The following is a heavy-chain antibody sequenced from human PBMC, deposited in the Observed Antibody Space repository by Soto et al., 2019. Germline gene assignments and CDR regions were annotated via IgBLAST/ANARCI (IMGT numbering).Heavy chain of an antibody. D-gene: IGHD5-18*01. CDR3: VKGDLDTAVVTSPAAFDL. Sequence: QVKLVESGGGVVQPGRSLRLSCEASGFIFNDYGMHWVRQAPGKGLDWVAVISFDGNNKYYAQSVKARFTISRDNSKNPLFVPRDRLRREETAVYHCVKGDLDTAVVTSPAAFDLWGQGTMVTVSS. CDR1: GFIFNDYG. CDR2: ISFDGNNK. V-gene: IGHV3-30*18. J-gene: IGHJ3*01.